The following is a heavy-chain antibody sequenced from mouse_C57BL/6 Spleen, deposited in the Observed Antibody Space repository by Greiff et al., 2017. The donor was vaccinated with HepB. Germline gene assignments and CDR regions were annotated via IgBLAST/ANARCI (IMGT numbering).Heavy chain of an antibody. D-gene: IGHD1-1*01. Sequence: VMLVESGEGLVKPGGSLKLSCAASGFTFSSYAMSWVRQTPEKRLEWVAYISSGGDYIYSADTVKGRFTISRDNARNTLYLQMSRLKSEDTAMYYCTRDRNDYYGSSYGYFDVWGTGTTVTVSS. J-gene: IGHJ1*03. V-gene: IGHV5-9-1*02. CDR1: GFTFSSYA. CDR3: TRDRNDYYGSSYGYFDV. CDR2: ISSGGDYI.